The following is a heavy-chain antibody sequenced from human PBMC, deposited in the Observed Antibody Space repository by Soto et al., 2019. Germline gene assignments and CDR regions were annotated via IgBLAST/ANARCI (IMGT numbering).Heavy chain of an antibody. V-gene: IGHV2-5*02. Sequence: QITLKESGPTLVKPTQTLTLTCTFSGFSLTTSGVGVGWIRQPPGKALEWLALIYWDDDKRYSPSLKGRLTITKDTSKNQVVLTMTNMDPVDTGTYYCAHRRAIFGVVYGLDVW. D-gene: IGHD3-3*01. CDR1: GFSLTTSGVG. CDR3: AHRRAIFGVVYGLDV. CDR2: IYWDDDK. J-gene: IGHJ6*01.